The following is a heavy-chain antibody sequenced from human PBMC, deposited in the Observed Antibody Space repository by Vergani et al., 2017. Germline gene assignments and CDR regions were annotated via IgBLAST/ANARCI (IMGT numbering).Heavy chain of an antibody. CDR2: IYYSGST. CDR3: TLGDHASRNWFDP. J-gene: IGHJ5*02. Sequence: QLQLQESGPGLVKPSETLSLTCTVSGGSISSSSYYWGWIRQPPGKGLEWIGSIYYSGSTNYNPSLKSRVTISVDTSKNQFSLKLSSVTAADTAVYYCTLGDHASRNWFDPWGQGTLVTVSS. V-gene: IGHV4-39*07. D-gene: IGHD3-16*01. CDR1: GGSISSSSYY.